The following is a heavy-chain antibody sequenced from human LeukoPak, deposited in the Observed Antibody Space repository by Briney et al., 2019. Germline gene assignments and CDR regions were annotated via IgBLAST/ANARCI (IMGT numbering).Heavy chain of an antibody. V-gene: IGHV1-8*01. CDR3: ARRKINYGAFDI. CDR1: GYTFTSYD. CDR2: MNPNSGNT. Sequence: ASVKVSRKASGYTFTSYDINWVRQAPGQGLEWMGWMNPNSGNTGYAQKFQGRVTMTRNTSISTAYMELSSLRSEDTAVYYCARRKINYGAFDIWGQGTMVTVSS. J-gene: IGHJ3*02. D-gene: IGHD3-10*01.